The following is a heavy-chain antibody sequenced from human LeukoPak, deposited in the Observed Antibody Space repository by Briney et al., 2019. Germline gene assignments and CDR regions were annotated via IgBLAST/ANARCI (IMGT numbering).Heavy chain of an antibody. J-gene: IGHJ3*02. CDR3: ARDFPSYDAFDI. V-gene: IGHV1-18*01. Sequence: ASVKVSCKASGYTFTSYGISWVRQAPGQGLEWMGWISAYNGNTNYAQKLQGRVTMTTDTSTSTAYMELSSLRSEDTAVYYCARDFPSYDAFDIWGQGTMVTVSS. CDR1: GYTFTSYG. CDR2: ISAYNGNT.